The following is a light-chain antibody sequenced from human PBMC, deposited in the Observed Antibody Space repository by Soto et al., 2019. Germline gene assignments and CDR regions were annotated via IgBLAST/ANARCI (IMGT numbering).Light chain of an antibody. V-gene: IGKV2D-29*01. CDR1: QSLLHSDGKAY. CDR3: IQRIHLPPGIT. Sequence: IVMTPTLLSLAVTPGQPASISCKSSQSLLHSDGKAYLHWYLQKPGQPPQLLFYEDSNQFSGVPVRCSGSGSGIDATLKISRGEAEDVVVYYCIQRIHLPPGITVGQGTRLEIK. J-gene: IGKJ5*01. CDR2: EDS.